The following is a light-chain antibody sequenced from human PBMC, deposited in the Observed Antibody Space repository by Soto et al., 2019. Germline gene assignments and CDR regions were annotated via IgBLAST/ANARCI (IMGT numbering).Light chain of an antibody. CDR3: QQYDYSVWT. CDR2: AAS. J-gene: IGKJ1*01. Sequence: IVLTQSPGTLSSSPGERATLSCRGSQSVSTNNLAWYQQRPGRAPRLLIYAASRRATGIPDRFSGSGSGTDFTLTISRLEPEDLAVYSCQQYDYSVWTFGQGTKVDIK. V-gene: IGKV3-20*01. CDR1: QSVSTNN.